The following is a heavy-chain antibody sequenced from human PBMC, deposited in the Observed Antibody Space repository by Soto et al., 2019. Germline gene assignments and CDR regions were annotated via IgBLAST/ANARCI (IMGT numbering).Heavy chain of an antibody. CDR2: INAGNGNT. D-gene: IGHD3-9*01. Sequence: GASVKVSCKASGYTFTSYAMHWVRQAPGQRLEWMGWINAGNGNTKYAQKLQGRVTMTTDTSTSTAYMELRSLRSDDTAVYYCARDRYYDILTGDNWFDPWGQGTLVTVSS. CDR3: ARDRYYDILTGDNWFDP. CDR1: GYTFTSYA. V-gene: IGHV1-3*01. J-gene: IGHJ5*02.